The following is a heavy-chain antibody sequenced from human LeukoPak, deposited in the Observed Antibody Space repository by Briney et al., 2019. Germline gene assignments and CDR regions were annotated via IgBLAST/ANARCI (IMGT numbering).Heavy chain of an antibody. V-gene: IGHV3-13*01. CDR3: ARGYSYGPFDY. D-gene: IGHD5-18*01. CDR1: GFTFSSYD. CDR2: IGTAGDT. Sequence: GGSLRLSCAASGFTFSSYDMHWVRHATGKGLEWVSAIGTAGDTYYPGSVKGRFTISRENAKDSLYLQMNSLRAGDTAVYYCARGYSYGPFDYWGQGTLVTVSS. J-gene: IGHJ4*02.